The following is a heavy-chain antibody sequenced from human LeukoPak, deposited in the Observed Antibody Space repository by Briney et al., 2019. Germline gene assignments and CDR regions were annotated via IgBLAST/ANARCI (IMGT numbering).Heavy chain of an antibody. J-gene: IGHJ4*02. CDR1: GFTFSSYA. CDR3: AREAYCSSTSCPPGIGQFDY. V-gene: IGHV3-30*01. D-gene: IGHD2-2*01. Sequence: GRSLRLSCAASGFTFSSYAMHWVRQAPGKGLEWVAVISYDGSNKYYADSVKGRFTISRDNSKNTLYLQMNSLRAEDTAVCYCAREAYCSSTSCPPGIGQFDYWGQGTLVTVSS. CDR2: ISYDGSNK.